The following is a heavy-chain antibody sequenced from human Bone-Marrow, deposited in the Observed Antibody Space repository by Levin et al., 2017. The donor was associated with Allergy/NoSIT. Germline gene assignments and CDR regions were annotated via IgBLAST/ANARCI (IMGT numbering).Heavy chain of an antibody. CDR3: ARDVGDYRSWFDS. D-gene: IGHD3-16*01. CDR2: ITGTGRNT. CDR1: GFPFSSHA. Sequence: GGSLRLSCVISGFPFSSHAMTWIRQAPGRGLEWISSITGTGRNTYYADSVKGRFAISRDNAQNTLYLQMSNLRAEDTAVYYCARDVGDYRSWFDSWGHGTLVTVSS. V-gene: IGHV3-23*01. J-gene: IGHJ5*01.